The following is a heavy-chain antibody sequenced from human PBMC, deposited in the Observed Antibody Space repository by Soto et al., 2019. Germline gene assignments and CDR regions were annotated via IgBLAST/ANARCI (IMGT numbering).Heavy chain of an antibody. V-gene: IGHV3-21*06. CDR1: GFIFTRYS. CDR2: ISSTTNYI. Sequence: GGSLRLSCAASGFIFTRYSMNWVRQAPGKGLEWVASISSTTNYIYYGDSMKGRFTISRDNAKNSLYLEMNSLRAEDTAVYYCARESEDLTSNFDYWGQGTLVTVSS. CDR3: ARESEDLTSNFDY. J-gene: IGHJ4*02.